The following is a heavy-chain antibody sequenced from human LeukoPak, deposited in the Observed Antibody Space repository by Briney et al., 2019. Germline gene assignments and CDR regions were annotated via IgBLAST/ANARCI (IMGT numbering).Heavy chain of an antibody. V-gene: IGHV3-30*04. J-gene: IGHJ5*02. CDR2: ISYDGSNK. D-gene: IGHD2-2*01. Sequence: GGSLRLSCAASGFTFSSYAMHWVRQPPGKGLEWVAVISYDGSNKYYADSVKGRFTISRDNSKNTLYLQMNSLRAEDTAVYYCARGLADCSSTSCYWNWFDPWGQGTLVTVSS. CDR1: GFTFSSYA. CDR3: ARGLADCSSTSCYWNWFDP.